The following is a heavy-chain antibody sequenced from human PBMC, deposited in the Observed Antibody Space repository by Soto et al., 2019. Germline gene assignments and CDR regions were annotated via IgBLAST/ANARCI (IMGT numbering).Heavy chain of an antibody. V-gene: IGHV1-46*01. CDR2: INPSGGSA. D-gene: IGHD2-2*01. CDR3: ARDYLSSKLSLRYFDF. Sequence: QVQLVQSGAEVTRPGASVKVSCKASGYSFISHYIHWVRQAPGQGLEWMGFINPSGGSATLAQKCQGRVTMTRDTSTSTVYMELTILRSEDAAVYYCARDYLSSKLSLRYFDFWGQGTLVTVSS. J-gene: IGHJ4*02. CDR1: GYSFISHY.